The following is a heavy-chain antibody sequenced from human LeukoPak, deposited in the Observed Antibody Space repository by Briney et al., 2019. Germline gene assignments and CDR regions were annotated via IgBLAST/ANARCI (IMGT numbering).Heavy chain of an antibody. CDR2: INRSGST. J-gene: IGHJ6*02. Sequence: SETLSLTCAVYGGSFSGYYWSWIRQPPGKGLEWIGEINRSGSTNYNPSLKSRVTISVDTSKNQFSLKLSSVTAADTAVYYCARLGCSGGSCYTYYYYYGMDVWGQGTTVTVSS. CDR1: GGSFSGYY. V-gene: IGHV4-34*01. D-gene: IGHD2-15*01. CDR3: ARLGCSGGSCYTYYYYYGMDV.